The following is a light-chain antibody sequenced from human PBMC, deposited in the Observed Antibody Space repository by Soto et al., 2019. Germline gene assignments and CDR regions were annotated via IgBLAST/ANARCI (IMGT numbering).Light chain of an antibody. CDR3: QQRSTWPKT. CDR1: QSVSSY. Sequence: EIVLTQSPATLSLSPGERATLSCRASQSVSSYLAWYHQKPGQAPRLLIYDASNRATGITARFSGSGSGTDFTLTISSLEPEDFAVYYCQQRSTWPKTFGGGTKVEIK. V-gene: IGKV3-11*01. J-gene: IGKJ4*02. CDR2: DAS.